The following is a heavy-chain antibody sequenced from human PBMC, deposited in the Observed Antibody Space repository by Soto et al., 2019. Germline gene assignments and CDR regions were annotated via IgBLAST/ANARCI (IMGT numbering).Heavy chain of an antibody. CDR3: ARASDVEMATIQYYFDD. J-gene: IGHJ4*02. Sequence: ASVKVSCKASGYTFTGYYMHWVRQAPGQGLEWMGWINPNSGGTNYAQKLQGRVTMTRGTSISTAYMELSRLRSDDTAVYYCARASDVEMATIQYYFDDWGQGTLVTVSS. V-gene: IGHV1-2*02. CDR1: GYTFTGYY. D-gene: IGHD5-12*01. CDR2: INPNSGGT.